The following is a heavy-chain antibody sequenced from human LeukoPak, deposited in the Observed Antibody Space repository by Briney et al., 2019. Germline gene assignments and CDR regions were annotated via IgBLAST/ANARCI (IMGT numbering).Heavy chain of an antibody. CDR3: TGDGIGGGYPT. Sequence: GGSLRLSCAASGFTLSSYSMNWVRQAPGKGLEWVSYISSSSSTIYYADSVKGRFTISRDNAKNSLYLQMNSLRAEDTAVYYCTGDGIGGGYPTWGQGTLVTVSS. D-gene: IGHD5-24*01. CDR1: GFTLSSYS. J-gene: IGHJ5*02. V-gene: IGHV3-48*04. CDR2: ISSSSSTI.